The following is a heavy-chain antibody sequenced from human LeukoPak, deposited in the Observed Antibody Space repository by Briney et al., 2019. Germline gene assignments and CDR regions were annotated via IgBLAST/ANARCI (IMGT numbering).Heavy chain of an antibody. CDR1: GFTFSSYE. J-gene: IGHJ6*03. D-gene: IGHD5-12*01. Sequence: PGGSLRLSCAASGFTFSSYEMNWVRQAPGKGLEWVSYISSSGSTIYYADSVKGRFTISRDNAKNSLYLQMNSLRAEDTAVYYCASSPYLSGGYRSTTYYYYYMDVWGKGTTVTVSS. CDR3: ASSPYLSGGYRSTTYYYYYMDV. CDR2: ISSSGSTI. V-gene: IGHV3-48*03.